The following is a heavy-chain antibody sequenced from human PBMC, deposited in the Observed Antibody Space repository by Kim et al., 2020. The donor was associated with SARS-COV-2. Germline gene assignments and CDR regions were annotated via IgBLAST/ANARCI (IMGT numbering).Heavy chain of an antibody. Sequence: GGSLRLSCAASGFTFSSYWMSWVRQAPGKGLEWVANIKQDGSEKYYVDSVKGRFTISRDNAKNSLYLQMNSLRAEDTAVYYCAREGEQWVIAFAIWGQGTMGTVSS. J-gene: IGHJ3*02. CDR1: GFTFSSYW. D-gene: IGHD6-19*01. CDR2: IKQDGSEK. V-gene: IGHV3-7*01. CDR3: AREGEQWVIAFAI.